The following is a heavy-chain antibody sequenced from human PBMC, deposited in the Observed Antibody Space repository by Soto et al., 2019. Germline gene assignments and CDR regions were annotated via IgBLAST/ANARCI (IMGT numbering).Heavy chain of an antibody. V-gene: IGHV4-59*01. D-gene: IGHD2-21*01. CDR1: GGSISSYY. Sequence: PSEALSLTCAVSGGSISSYYWSWIRQPPGKGLEWIGYIYYSGSTNYNPSLKSRVTISVDTSKNQFSLKLSSVTAADTAVYYCARDVGIVDGRQWFDPWRQRTLATLSS. CDR2: IYYSGST. J-gene: IGHJ5*02. CDR3: ARDVGIVDGRQWFDP.